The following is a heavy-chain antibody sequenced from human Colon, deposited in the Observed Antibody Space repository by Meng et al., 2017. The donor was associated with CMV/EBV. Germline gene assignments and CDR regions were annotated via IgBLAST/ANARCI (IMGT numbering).Heavy chain of an antibody. V-gene: IGHV1-18*01. J-gene: IGHJ4*02. CDR2: ISGSTGYT. CDR1: GYTFTSYG. Sequence: HVHLVQSGGEVTEPGASVLFSCRSSGYTFTSYGINWVRQAPGQGLEWMGWISGSTGYTNRAQKFQGRVTMTTDTSTSTAYLALTSLTSNDTAVYYCARGRPNWSGVLDHWGQGTLVTVSS. D-gene: IGHD1-1*01. CDR3: ARGRPNWSGVLDH.